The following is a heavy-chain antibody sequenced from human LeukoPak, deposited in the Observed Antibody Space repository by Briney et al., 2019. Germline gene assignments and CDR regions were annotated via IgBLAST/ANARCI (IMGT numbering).Heavy chain of an antibody. J-gene: IGHJ6*03. CDR3: ASELTPAYYYYYYMDV. Sequence: SVKFSCKASGGTFSSYAISWVRQAPGQGLEWMGGIIPIFGTANYAQKFQGRVTITTDESTSTAYMELSSLRSEDTAVYYCASELTPAYYYYYYMDVWGKGTTVTVSS. V-gene: IGHV1-69*05. CDR1: GGTFSSYA. CDR2: IIPIFGTA. D-gene: IGHD3-9*01.